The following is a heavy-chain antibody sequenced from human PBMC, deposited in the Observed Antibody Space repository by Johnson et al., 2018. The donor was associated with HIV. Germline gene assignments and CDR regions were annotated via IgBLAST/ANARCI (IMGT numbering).Heavy chain of an antibody. D-gene: IGHD6-6*01. CDR1: GFTFSSYG. V-gene: IGHV3-33*06. J-gene: IGHJ3*02. Sequence: QVQLVESGGGVVQPGRSLRLSCAASGFTFSSYGMHWVRQAPGKGLEWVAVIWYDGSNKYYADSVKGRFTISRDNSKNTLYLQMNSLRAEDTAVYYCAKDQWYSSSSNDSPDAFDIWGQGTMVTVSS. CDR3: AKDQWYSSSSNDSPDAFDI. CDR2: IWYDGSNK.